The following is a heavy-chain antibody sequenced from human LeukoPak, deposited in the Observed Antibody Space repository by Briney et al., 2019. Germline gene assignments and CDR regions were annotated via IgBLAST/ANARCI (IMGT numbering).Heavy chain of an antibody. D-gene: IGHD3-3*01. CDR1: GFIFSTYT. CDR2: ISSSSSTI. V-gene: IGHV3-48*01. J-gene: IGHJ4*02. CDR3: ARDMSRFLEWPGFDY. Sequence: PGGSLRLSCTASGFIFSTYTMNWVRQAPGKGLEWVSYISSSSSTIYYADSVKGRFTISRDNAKNSLYLQMNSLRAEDTAVYYCARDMSRFLEWPGFDYWGQGTLVTVSS.